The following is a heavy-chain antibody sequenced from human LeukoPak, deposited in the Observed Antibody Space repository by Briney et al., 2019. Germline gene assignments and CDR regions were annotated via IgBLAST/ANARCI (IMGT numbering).Heavy chain of an antibody. V-gene: IGHV3-23*01. D-gene: IGHD6-6*01. J-gene: IGHJ4*02. Sequence: PGGSLRLSCAASGFTFSSYAMTWVRQAPGKGLEWVSAISSGGGSTYYADSVKGRFTISRDNSKNTLYLQMNSLRAEDTALYYCAKRAGSTWDFDYWGQGTLVTVSS. CDR3: AKRAGSTWDFDY. CDR1: GFTFSSYA. CDR2: ISSGGGST.